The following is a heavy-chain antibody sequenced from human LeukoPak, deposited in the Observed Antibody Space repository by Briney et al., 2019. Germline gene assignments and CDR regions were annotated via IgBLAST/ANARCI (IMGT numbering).Heavy chain of an antibody. V-gene: IGHV1-8*03. Sequence: GASVKVSCKTSGYTFTSYHINWVRQATGQGLEWMGWMNPYSGDRGYAQKFQGRVSITSDTSISTAYMELSSLRSEDTAVYFCARTTSFTASGHDYWGQGTLVTVSS. CDR2: MNPYSGDR. D-gene: IGHD1-1*01. J-gene: IGHJ4*02. CDR3: ARTTSFTASGHDY. CDR1: GYTFTSYH.